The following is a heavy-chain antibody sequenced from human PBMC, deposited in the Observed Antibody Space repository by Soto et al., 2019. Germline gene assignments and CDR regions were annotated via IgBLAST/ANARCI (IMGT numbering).Heavy chain of an antibody. Sequence: PSETLSLTCAVSGGSVSRGSYSWSWIRQPPGKGLEWIGYIYYFGGTNYNPSLKSRVTISVDRSKNLFSLRLSSVTAADTAVYYCARVGGNIFDSWGQGAPVTVS. V-gene: IGHV4-61*03. D-gene: IGHD3-16*01. CDR3: ARVGGNIFDS. CDR1: GGSVSRGSYS. CDR2: IYYFGGT. J-gene: IGHJ4*02.